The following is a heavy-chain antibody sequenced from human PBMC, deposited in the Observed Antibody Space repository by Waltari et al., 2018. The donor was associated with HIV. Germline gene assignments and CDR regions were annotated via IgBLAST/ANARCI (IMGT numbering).Heavy chain of an antibody. J-gene: IGHJ3*02. Sequence: QVQLQESGPGLVKPSETLSLTCAVSGYSISSGYYWGWIRQPPGKGLEWIGSIYHSGRPNYNPALKSRVTISVDTSKNQFSLKLSSVTAADTAVYYCAGPFFPGGCSGGSCPGIWGQGTMVTVSS. D-gene: IGHD2-15*01. V-gene: IGHV4-38-2*01. CDR1: GYSISSGYY. CDR2: IYHSGRP. CDR3: AGPFFPGGCSGGSCPGI.